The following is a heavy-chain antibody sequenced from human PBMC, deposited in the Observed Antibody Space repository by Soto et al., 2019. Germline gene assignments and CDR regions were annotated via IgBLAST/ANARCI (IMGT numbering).Heavy chain of an antibody. V-gene: IGHV4-59*01. J-gene: IGHJ6*02. CDR3: ARLRRSYYVSGSHGPHYYYYGMDV. Sequence: SETLSLTCTVSGGSISSYYWSWIRQPPGKGLEWIGYIYYSGSTNYNPSLKSRVTISVDTSKNQFSLKLSSVTAAGTAVYYCARLRRSYYVSGSHGPHYYYYGMDVWGQGTTVTVSS. D-gene: IGHD3-10*01. CDR2: IYYSGST. CDR1: GGSISSYY.